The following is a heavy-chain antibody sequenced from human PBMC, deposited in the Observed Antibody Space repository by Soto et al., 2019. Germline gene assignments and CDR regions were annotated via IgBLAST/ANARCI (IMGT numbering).Heavy chain of an antibody. V-gene: IGHV3-30*18. D-gene: IGHD5-12*01. Sequence: GGSLRLSCAASGFSFSTYGMHWVRQAPGKGLEWVAVISYDGSNKYYADSMKGRFTISRDNSKNTLYLQMNSLRAEDTAVYYCAKDPRRGYSGYDSPFDYWGQGTLVTVSS. CDR3: AKDPRRGYSGYDSPFDY. CDR1: GFSFSTYG. J-gene: IGHJ4*02. CDR2: ISYDGSNK.